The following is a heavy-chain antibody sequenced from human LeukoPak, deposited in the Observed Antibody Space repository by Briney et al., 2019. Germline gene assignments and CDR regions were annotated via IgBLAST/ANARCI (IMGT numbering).Heavy chain of an antibody. CDR2: IYHSGST. CDR3: ARTECSSTSCYIFSDAFDI. CDR1: GFTFSSYAM. Sequence: GSLRLSCAASGFTFSSYAMSWVRQAPGKGLEWIGEIYHSGSTNYNPSLKSRVTISVDKSKNQFSLKLSSVTAADTAVYYCARTECSSTSCYIFSDAFDIWGQGTMVTVSS. V-gene: IGHV4-4*02. J-gene: IGHJ3*02. D-gene: IGHD2-2*02.